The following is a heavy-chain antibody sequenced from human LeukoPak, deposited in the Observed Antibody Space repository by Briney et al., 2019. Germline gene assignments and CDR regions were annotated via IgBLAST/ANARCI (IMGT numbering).Heavy chain of an antibody. CDR3: ARHGSGRNNFDPLDH. CDR2: IYYDGSVR. D-gene: IGHD1-26*01. V-gene: IGHV3-33*01. J-gene: IGHJ4*02. Sequence: GGSLRLSSAASGFSFNGYGMHWVRQAPGKGLEWVAMIYYDGSVRHYEDSVKGRFTISRDNSKNMLFLQMDSLRAEDTAVYYCARHGSGRNNFDPLDHWGQGTLVTVSS. CDR1: GFSFNGYG.